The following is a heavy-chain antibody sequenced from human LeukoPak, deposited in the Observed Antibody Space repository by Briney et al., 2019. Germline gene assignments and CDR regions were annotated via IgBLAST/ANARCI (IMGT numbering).Heavy chain of an antibody. V-gene: IGHV3-7*03. J-gene: IGHJ5*02. CDR3: ARLYEYSSSNWFDP. D-gene: IGHD6-6*01. Sequence: LPGGSLRLSCAASGFTFSSYWMSWVRQAPGKGLEWVANIKQDGSEKYYVDSVKGRLTISRDNAKNSLYLQMNSLRAEDTAMYYCARLYEYSSSNWFDPWGQGTLVTVSS. CDR1: GFTFSSYW. CDR2: IKQDGSEK.